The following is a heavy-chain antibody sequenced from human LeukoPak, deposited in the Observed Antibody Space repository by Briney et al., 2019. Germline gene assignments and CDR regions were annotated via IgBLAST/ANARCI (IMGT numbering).Heavy chain of an antibody. Sequence: RSGGSLRLSCAASGFTFSSHSMNWVRQAPGKGLECVSSISSSSSYIYYADSVKGRFNISRDNAKNSLYLQMNSLRAEDTAVYYCARAGAYYFDYWGQGTLVTVSS. CDR2: ISSSSSYI. V-gene: IGHV3-21*01. CDR3: ARAGAYYFDY. J-gene: IGHJ4*02. CDR1: GFTFSSHS.